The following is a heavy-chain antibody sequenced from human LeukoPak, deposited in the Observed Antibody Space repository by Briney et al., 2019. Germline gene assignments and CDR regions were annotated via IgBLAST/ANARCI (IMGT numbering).Heavy chain of an antibody. CDR2: IYYGGST. CDR3: ARHGSTVLVRDYFDY. D-gene: IGHD5-18*01. V-gene: IGHV4-39*01. J-gene: IGHJ4*02. CDR1: GGSISSSRYC. Sequence: PAETLSLTCTVSGGSISSSRYCWVWVRQPPGKGLEGIACIYYGGSTYYNPSLKSRVTISVDAYKDQFSLMLTSVTAADTAVYYCARHGSTVLVRDYFDYWGQGTLVTVSS.